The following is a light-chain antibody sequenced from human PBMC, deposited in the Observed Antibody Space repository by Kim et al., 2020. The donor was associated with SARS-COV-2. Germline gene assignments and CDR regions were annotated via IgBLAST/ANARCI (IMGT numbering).Light chain of an antibody. V-gene: IGLV3-1*01. CDR1: KLGDKY. CDR2: QDS. Sequence: SVSPGQTASITCSGDKLGDKYACWYQQKPGQSPVLGIYQDSKRPSGIPERFSGSNSGNTATLTISGTQAMDEADYYCQAWDSSNVVFGGGTQLTVL. CDR3: QAWDSSNVV. J-gene: IGLJ2*01.